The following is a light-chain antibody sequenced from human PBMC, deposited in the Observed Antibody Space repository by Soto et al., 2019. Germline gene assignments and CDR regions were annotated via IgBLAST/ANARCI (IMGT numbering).Light chain of an antibody. Sequence: EIVLTQSPATLSLSPGERATLSCRASQSVSRYLAWYQQKPGQAPRLLIYHASNMATGIRASFSGSGSGTDSILNNISLVSEDIAVYCYQQSNNLHSRITFGPGTQGDMK. CDR3: QQSNNLHSRIT. CDR1: QSVSRY. V-gene: IGKV3-11*01. CDR2: HAS. J-gene: IGKJ3*01.